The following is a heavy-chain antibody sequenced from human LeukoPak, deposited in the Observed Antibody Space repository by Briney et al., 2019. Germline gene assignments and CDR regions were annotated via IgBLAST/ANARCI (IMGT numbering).Heavy chain of an antibody. CDR2: IKSETNGGTI. CDR1: GFTFSDAW. CDR3: SAGTGRSDFDY. Sequence: PGGSLRLSCAASGFTFSDAWESWVRQAPGKGLEWIGRIKSETNGGTIDYAAPVNGRFTLSRDDSKHTLDLQMNSLKTEDTGVYYCSAGTGRSDFDYWGQGTLVIVSS. D-gene: IGHD1-1*01. V-gene: IGHV3-15*01. J-gene: IGHJ4*02.